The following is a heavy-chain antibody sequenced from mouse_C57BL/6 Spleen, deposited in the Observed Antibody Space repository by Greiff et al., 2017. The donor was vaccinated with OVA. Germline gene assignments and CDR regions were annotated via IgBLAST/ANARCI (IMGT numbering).Heavy chain of an antibody. Sequence: EVQLQESGAELVKPGASVKLSCTASGFNIKDYYMHWVKQRTEQGLEWIGRIDPEDGETKYAPQFQGKATITADTSSNTAYLQLSSLTAEYTAVYYCASFITTVVRSSFYAMDYWGQGTSVTVSS. CDR2: IDPEDGET. CDR3: ASFITTVVRSSFYAMDY. D-gene: IGHD1-1*01. CDR1: GFNIKDYY. J-gene: IGHJ4*01. V-gene: IGHV14-2*01.